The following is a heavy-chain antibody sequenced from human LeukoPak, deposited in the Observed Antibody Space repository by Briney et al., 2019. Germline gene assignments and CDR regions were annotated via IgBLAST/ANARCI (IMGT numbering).Heavy chain of an antibody. J-gene: IGHJ3*02. CDR1: GFTFSSYS. D-gene: IGHD5-18*01. CDR3: ARDPQRGYGYGNHDAFDI. CDR2: ISSSSSYI. Sequence: GGSLRLSCAASGFTFSSYSMNWVRQAPGKGLEWVSSISSSSSYIYYADSVKGRFTISRDNAKNSLYLQMNSLRAEDTAVYYCARDPQRGYGYGNHDAFDIWGQGTMVTVSS. V-gene: IGHV3-21*01.